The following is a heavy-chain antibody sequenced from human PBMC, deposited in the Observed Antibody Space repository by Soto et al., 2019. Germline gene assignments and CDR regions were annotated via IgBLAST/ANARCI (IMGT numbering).Heavy chain of an antibody. V-gene: IGHV4-31*03. CDR1: GGSISSGGYY. CDR2: IYYSGST. Sequence: SETLSLTCTVSGGSISSGGYYWSWIRQHPGKGLEWIGYIYYSGSTYYNPSLKSRVTISVDTSKNQFSLKLSSVTAADTAVYYCARVVGYCSSTSCYVPGHFDYWGQGTLVTVSS. D-gene: IGHD2-2*01. CDR3: ARVVGYCSSTSCYVPGHFDY. J-gene: IGHJ4*02.